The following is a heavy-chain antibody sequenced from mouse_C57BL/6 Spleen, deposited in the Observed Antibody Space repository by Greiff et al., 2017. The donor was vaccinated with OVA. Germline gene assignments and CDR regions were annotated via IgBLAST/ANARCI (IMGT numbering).Heavy chain of an antibody. V-gene: IGHV1-72*01. D-gene: IGHD2-5*01. CDR1: GYTFTSYW. CDR2: IDPNSGGT. CDR3: ARSSGSNYDYAMDY. J-gene: IGHJ4*01. Sequence: VKLQQPGAELVKPGASVKLSCKASGYTFTSYWMHWVKQRPGRGLEWIGRIDPNSGGTKYNEKFKSKATLTVDTPSSTAYMQLSSLTSEDSAVYYCARSSGSNYDYAMDYWGQGTSVTVSS.